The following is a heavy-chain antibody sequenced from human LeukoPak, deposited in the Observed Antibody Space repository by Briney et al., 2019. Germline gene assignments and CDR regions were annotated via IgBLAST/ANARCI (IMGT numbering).Heavy chain of an antibody. J-gene: IGHJ6*02. CDR3: ARFMVTTSFYNYGMDV. Sequence: GRSLRLSCAASGFTFSDFYMSWIRQAPGKGLDWVSYISASSGYTTYADSVKGRFAISRDNAKNSLYLQMNSLRAEDTAVYYCARFMVTTSFYNYGMDVWGQGITVTVSS. V-gene: IGHV3-11*03. D-gene: IGHD4-17*01. CDR1: GFTFSDFY. CDR2: ISASSGYT.